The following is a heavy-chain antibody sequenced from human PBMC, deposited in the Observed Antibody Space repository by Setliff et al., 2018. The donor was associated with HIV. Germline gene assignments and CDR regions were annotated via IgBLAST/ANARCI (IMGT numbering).Heavy chain of an antibody. CDR3: ARGSYYDSSGLYY. CDR2: VYISGST. J-gene: IGHJ4*02. V-gene: IGHV4-4*07. Sequence: LSLTCTVSGGSISSDYWSWIRQPAGKGLEWIGRVYISGSTNYSPSLRSRVTMSVDTSKNQVSLKLSSVTAADTAVYYCARGSYYDSSGLYYWGQGILVTVSS. CDR1: GGSISSDY. D-gene: IGHD3-22*01.